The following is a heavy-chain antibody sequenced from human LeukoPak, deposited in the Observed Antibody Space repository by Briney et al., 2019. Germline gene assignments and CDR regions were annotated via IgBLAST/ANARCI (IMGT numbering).Heavy chain of an antibody. D-gene: IGHD3-22*01. CDR1: GGSFSGYY. V-gene: IGHV4-34*01. Sequence: SETLSLTCAVYGGSFSGYYWSWIRQPPGKGLEWIGEINHSGSTNYNPSLKSRVTISVDTSKNQFSLKLSSVTAAGTAVYYCARQGYYYDSSGYSPFFFDYWGQGTLVTVSS. CDR3: ARQGYYYDSSGYSPFFFDY. CDR2: INHSGST. J-gene: IGHJ4*02.